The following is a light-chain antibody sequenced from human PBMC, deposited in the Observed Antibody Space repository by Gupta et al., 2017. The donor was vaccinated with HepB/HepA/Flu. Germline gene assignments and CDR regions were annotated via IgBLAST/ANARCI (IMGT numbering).Light chain of an antibody. CDR2: DVS. V-gene: IGLV2-14*03. J-gene: IGLJ2*01. CDR1: SSDVGGYNY. Sequence: QSALTQPASVSGSPGQSITISCTGTSSDVGGYNYVSWYQQHPGKAPKLMIYDVSNRPSGVSNRFSGSKSGTTASLTISGLQAEEEADYYCSSYTSSSTLVVFGGGTKLTVL. CDR3: SSYTSSSTLVV.